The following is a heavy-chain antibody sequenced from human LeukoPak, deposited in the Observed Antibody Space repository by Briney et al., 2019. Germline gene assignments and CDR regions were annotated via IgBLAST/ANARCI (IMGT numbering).Heavy chain of an antibody. CDR1: GFTFNNYA. D-gene: IGHD5-18*01. V-gene: IGHV3-23*01. CDR3: AKDRRGYSYGQFDY. CDR2: ISGIGGST. J-gene: IGHJ4*02. Sequence: AGGALRLSCAASGFTFNNYAMSWVRQAPGKGLEWVSAISGIGGSTYYADSVKGRFTISRDNSKNTQYLQMNSLRAEDTAVYYCAKDRRGYSYGQFDYWGQGTLVTVSS.